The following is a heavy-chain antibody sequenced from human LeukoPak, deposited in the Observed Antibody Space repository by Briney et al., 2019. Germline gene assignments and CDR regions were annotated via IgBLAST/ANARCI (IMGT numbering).Heavy chain of an antibody. CDR3: ARIYDFWSGYCTFDY. Sequence: PSETLSLTCTVSGGSISSYYWSWIRQPPGKGLEWIGYIYYSGSTNYNPSLKSRVTISVDTSKNQFSLKLSSVTAADTAVYYCARIYDFWSGYCTFDYWCQGTVVTVSS. CDR2: IYYSGST. V-gene: IGHV4-59*01. CDR1: GGSISSYY. D-gene: IGHD3-3*01. J-gene: IGHJ4*02.